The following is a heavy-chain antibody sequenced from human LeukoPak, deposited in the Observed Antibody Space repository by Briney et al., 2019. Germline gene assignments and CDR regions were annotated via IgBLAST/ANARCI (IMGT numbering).Heavy chain of an antibody. V-gene: IGHV3-7*05. CDR2: IKEDGAEK. CDR1: GLMHNNYW. CDR3: ARDRRVSGFDY. Sequence: GGSLTLSCAASGLMHNNYWMNWVRQAPGKGPEWVATIKEDGAEKYYVVSVKGRFTISRDNAQNSLSLQMNSLRAEDTAVYYSARDRRVSGFDYWGQGALVTVSS. J-gene: IGHJ4*02.